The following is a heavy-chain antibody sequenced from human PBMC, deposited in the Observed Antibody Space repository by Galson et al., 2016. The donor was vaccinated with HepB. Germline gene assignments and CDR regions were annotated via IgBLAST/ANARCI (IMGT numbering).Heavy chain of an antibody. CDR1: GGTSNNFV. CDR2: INPLSGTA. CDR3: ARGLYHSDSSGDYSGGWYYFDF. J-gene: IGHJ4*02. D-gene: IGHD3-22*01. V-gene: IGHV1-69*13. Sequence: SVKVSCKASGGTSNNFVINWVRQAPGQGLEWMGGINPLSGTAKHAQKFQGRVTITADASRTAYMELSSLTSEDTALYYCARGLYHSDSSGDYSGGWYYFDFWGQGTLVTVSS.